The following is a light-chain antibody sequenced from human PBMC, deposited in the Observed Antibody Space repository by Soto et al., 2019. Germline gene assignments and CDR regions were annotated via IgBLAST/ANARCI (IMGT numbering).Light chain of an antibody. CDR3: QEYNSYSGT. J-gene: IGKJ1*01. Sequence: DIQMTQPPSTLSASVGDRVTITCRASQSLGIWLAWHQQKPGKAPKLLIYDASTLKSGVPSRFSGSGSGTKFTLTISGLQPDDFATYYCQEYNSYSGTCGQGTMVEVK. CDR1: QSLGIW. V-gene: IGKV1-5*01. CDR2: DAS.